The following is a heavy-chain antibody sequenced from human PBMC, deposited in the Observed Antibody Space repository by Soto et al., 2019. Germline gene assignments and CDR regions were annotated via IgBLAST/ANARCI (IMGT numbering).Heavy chain of an antibody. V-gene: IGHV3-33*01. Sequence: QAGGSLRLSCAASGFTFSSYGMHWVRQAPGKGLEWVAVIWYDGSNKYYADSVKGRFTISRDNSKNTLYLRMNSLRAEDTAVYYCARDCYKAPPYYYYGMDVWGQGTTVTVSS. CDR3: ARDCYKAPPYYYYGMDV. CDR2: IWYDGSNK. J-gene: IGHJ6*02. D-gene: IGHD2-15*01. CDR1: GFTFSSYG.